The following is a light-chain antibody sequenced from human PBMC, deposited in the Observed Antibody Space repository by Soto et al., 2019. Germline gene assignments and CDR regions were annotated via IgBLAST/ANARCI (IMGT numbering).Light chain of an antibody. CDR2: DTT. V-gene: IGLV7-46*01. J-gene: IGLJ1*01. Sequence: QAVVTQEPSLTVSPGGTVTLTCGSSTGAVTNGHYPYWFQQKPGQAPRTLIYDTTNRHSWTPARFSGSLLGGKAALTLSGAQPEDEAEYHCLLSYNGPYVFGTGTKVTVL. CDR3: LLSYNGPYV. CDR1: TGAVTNGHY.